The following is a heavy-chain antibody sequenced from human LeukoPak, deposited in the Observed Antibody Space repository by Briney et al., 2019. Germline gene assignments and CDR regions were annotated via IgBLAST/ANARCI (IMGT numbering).Heavy chain of an antibody. CDR3: ARLDYGDYYFDY. CDR2: IYYSGTT. V-gene: IGHV4-39*01. CDR1: GVSISSSSYN. J-gene: IGHJ4*02. D-gene: IGHD4-17*01. Sequence: SETLSLTCTVSGVSISSSSYNWVWLRQPPGKGLEWIGNIYYSGTTYYNPSLKSRVTIFVDTSKNQFSLKLNSVTAADTAVYYCARLDYGDYYFDYWGLGTLVSVSS.